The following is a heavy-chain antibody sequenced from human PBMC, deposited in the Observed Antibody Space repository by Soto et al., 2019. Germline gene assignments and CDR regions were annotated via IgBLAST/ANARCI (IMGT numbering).Heavy chain of an antibody. CDR1: GFTFSSYA. J-gene: IGHJ4*02. V-gene: IGHV3-30-3*01. Sequence: QVQLVESGGGVVQPGRSLRLSCAASGFTFSSYAMHWVRQAPGKGLEWVAVISYDGSNKYYADSVKGRFTISRDNSKNTLYQQMNSLRAEDTAVYYCARESAVAGIMWGQGTLVTVSS. D-gene: IGHD6-19*01. CDR3: ARESAVAGIM. CDR2: ISYDGSNK.